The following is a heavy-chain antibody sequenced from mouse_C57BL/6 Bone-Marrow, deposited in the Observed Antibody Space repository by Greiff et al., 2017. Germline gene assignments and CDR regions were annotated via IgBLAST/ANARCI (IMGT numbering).Heavy chain of an antibody. CDR3: ANYYSSRGDMDV. CDR2: INPNNGGT. V-gene: IGHV1-26*01. CDR1: GYTFTDYY. D-gene: IGHD1-1*01. J-gene: IGHJ4*01. Sequence: VQLQQSGPELVKPGASVKISCKASGYTFTDYYMNWVKQSPGKSLEWIGDINPNNGGTSYNQKFKGKATLTVAKSSSTAYMQLRSLTSEDSAVYYCANYYSSRGDMDVGGTGTAVTVAS.